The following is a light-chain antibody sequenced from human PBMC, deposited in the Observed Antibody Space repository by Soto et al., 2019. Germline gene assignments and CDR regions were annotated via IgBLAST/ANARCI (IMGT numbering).Light chain of an antibody. CDR1: QGISSY. CDR3: QQLNSYPPYA. V-gene: IGKV1-9*01. CDR2: AAS. Sequence: DIQLTQSPSFLSASVGDRVTITCRASQGISSYLAWYQQKPGKAPKLLIYAASTLQSGVPSRFSGSRSGTEFPRTISSLQPEDSATYYCQQLNSYPPYAFAQGTKLEIK. J-gene: IGKJ2*01.